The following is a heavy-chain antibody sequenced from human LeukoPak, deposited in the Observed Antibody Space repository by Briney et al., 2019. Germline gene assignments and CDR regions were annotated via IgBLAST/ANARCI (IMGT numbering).Heavy chain of an antibody. CDR2: IYYSGST. J-gene: IGHJ4*02. V-gene: IGHV4-39*07. CDR1: GGSISSSSYY. D-gene: IGHD5-18*01. Sequence: SETLSLTCTVSGGSISSSSYYWGWIRQPPGKELEWIGSIYYSGSTYYNPSLKSRVTISVDTSKNQFSLKLSSVTAADTAVYYCARQRIQLWSPREGFDYWGQGTLVTVSS. CDR3: ARQRIQLWSPREGFDY.